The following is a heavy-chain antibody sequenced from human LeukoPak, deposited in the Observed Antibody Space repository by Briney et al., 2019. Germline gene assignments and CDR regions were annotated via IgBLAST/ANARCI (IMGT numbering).Heavy chain of an antibody. V-gene: IGHV4-61*02. CDR3: ATISYSSGNY. Sequence: SETLSLTCSVSGGSISSSNYYWSWIRQPAGKGLEWIGRIYTSGSTNYNPSLKSRVTISVDTSKNQFSLKLSSVTAADTAVYYCATISYSSGNYWGQGTLVTVSS. D-gene: IGHD6-19*01. CDR2: IYTSGST. CDR1: GGSISSSNYY. J-gene: IGHJ4*02.